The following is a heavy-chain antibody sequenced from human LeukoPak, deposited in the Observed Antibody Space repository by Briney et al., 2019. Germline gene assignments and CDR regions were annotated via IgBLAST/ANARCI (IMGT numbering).Heavy chain of an antibody. Sequence: PGGSLRLSCAASGFTFSSYWMSWVRQAPGKGLEWVANIKQDGSEKYYVDSVKGRFTISRDNSQNTLYLLMNSLRPEDTAVYYCAREAAYFDCWGQGTLVTVSS. CDR1: GFTFSSYW. CDR2: IKQDGSEK. V-gene: IGHV3-7*05. CDR3: AREAAYFDC. D-gene: IGHD6-13*01. J-gene: IGHJ4*02.